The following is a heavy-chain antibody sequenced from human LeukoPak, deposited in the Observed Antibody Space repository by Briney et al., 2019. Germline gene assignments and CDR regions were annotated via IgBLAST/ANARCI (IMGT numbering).Heavy chain of an antibody. J-gene: IGHJ6*03. D-gene: IGHD3-10*01. CDR1: GFTFSGSA. CDR2: IRSKANSYAT. CDR3: TRHDPVLPSMDV. V-gene: IGHV3-73*01. Sequence: GGSLRLSCAASGFTFSGSATHWVRQASGKGLEWVGRIRSKANSYATAYAASVKGRFTISRDDSKNTAYLQMNSLKTEDTAVYYCTRHDPVLPSMDVWGKGTTVTVSS.